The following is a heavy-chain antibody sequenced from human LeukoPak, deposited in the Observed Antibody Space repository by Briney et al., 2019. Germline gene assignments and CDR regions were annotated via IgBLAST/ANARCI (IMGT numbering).Heavy chain of an antibody. CDR1: GFTFSSNE. D-gene: IGHD2-21*02. CDR3: ARGTAY. CDR2: ISSGASTI. Sequence: GGSLRLSCAASGFTFSSNEMSWVRQAPGKGLEWVSYISSGASTIYYADSVKGRFTISRDNAKNSLYLQMNGLRVEDTAVYYCARGTAYWGQGARVTVS. V-gene: IGHV3-48*03. J-gene: IGHJ4*02.